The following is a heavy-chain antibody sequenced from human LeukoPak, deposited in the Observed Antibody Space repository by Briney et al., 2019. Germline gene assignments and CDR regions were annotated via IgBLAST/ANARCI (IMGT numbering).Heavy chain of an antibody. Sequence: GRSLRLSCAASGFTFSSYWMHWVRQAPGKGLVWVSRINSDGSSTSYADSVKGRFTISRDNAKNTLYLQMNSLRAEDTAVYYCARSPPIYYYDSSGYYYSPYYYGMDVWGQGTTVTVSS. CDR1: GFTFSSYW. D-gene: IGHD3-22*01. V-gene: IGHV3-74*01. CDR3: ARSPPIYYYDSSGYYYSPYYYGMDV. J-gene: IGHJ6*02. CDR2: INSDGSST.